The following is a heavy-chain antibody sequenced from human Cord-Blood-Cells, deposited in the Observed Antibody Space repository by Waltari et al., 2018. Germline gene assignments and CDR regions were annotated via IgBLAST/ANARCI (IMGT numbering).Heavy chain of an antibody. Sequence: EVQLVESGGGLVQPGGSLRLSCAASGFTFSSYEMNWVRQAPGKGLEWVSYINSSGSTIYYADSVKGRFTISRDNAKNSLYLQMNSLRAEDTAVYYCARVAAAGTEYFQHWGQGTLVTVSS. CDR1: GFTFSSYE. V-gene: IGHV3-48*03. CDR2: INSSGSTI. CDR3: ARVAAAGTEYFQH. J-gene: IGHJ1*01. D-gene: IGHD6-13*01.